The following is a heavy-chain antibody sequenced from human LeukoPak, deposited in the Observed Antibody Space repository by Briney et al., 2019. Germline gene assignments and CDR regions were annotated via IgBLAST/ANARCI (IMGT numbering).Heavy chain of an antibody. J-gene: IGHJ3*02. V-gene: IGHV3-30-3*01. CDR1: GFTFSSYA. Sequence: SRRSLRLSCAASGFTFSSYAMHWVRQAPGKGLEWVAVISYDGSNKYYADSVKGRFTISRDNSKNTLYLQTNSLRAEDTAVYYCARRGCSGGSCQSGLAFDIWGQGTMVIVSS. CDR2: ISYDGSNK. CDR3: ARRGCSGGSCQSGLAFDI. D-gene: IGHD2-15*01.